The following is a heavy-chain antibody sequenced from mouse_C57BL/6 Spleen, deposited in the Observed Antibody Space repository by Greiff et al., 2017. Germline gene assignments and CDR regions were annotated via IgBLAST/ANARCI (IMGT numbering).Heavy chain of an antibody. J-gene: IGHJ4*01. Sequence: QVQLQQSGAELVRPGASVKMSCKASGYTFTSYNMHLVKQTPRQGLEWIGAIYPGNGDTSYNQKFKGKATLTVDKSSSTAYMQLSSLTSEDSAVYFCARGITTVVATDAMDYWGQGTSVTVSS. CDR3: ARGITTVVATDAMDY. CDR2: IYPGNGDT. V-gene: IGHV1-12*01. D-gene: IGHD1-1*01. CDR1: GYTFTSYN.